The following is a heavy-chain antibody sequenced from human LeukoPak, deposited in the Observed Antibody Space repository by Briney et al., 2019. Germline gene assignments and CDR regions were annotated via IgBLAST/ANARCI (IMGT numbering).Heavy chain of an antibody. Sequence: PGGSLRLSCAASGFTFSSYSMNWVRQAPGKGLEWVSSISSSSSYIYYADSVKGRFTISRDDAKNLVYLQMNSLRAEDTAVYYCARGPHYGDFVDFLDYWGQGALVTVSS. D-gene: IGHD4-17*01. CDR2: ISSSSSYI. V-gene: IGHV3-21*06. J-gene: IGHJ4*02. CDR1: GFTFSSYS. CDR3: ARGPHYGDFVDFLDY.